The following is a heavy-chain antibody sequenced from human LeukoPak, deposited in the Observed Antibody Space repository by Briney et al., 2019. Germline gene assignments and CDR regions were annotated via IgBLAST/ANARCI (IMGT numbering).Heavy chain of an antibody. CDR3: ARDLELVYYDSTGNDY. CDR1: GFTFSSCW. Sequence: GGSLTLSCAPSGFTFSSCWMHWVRQSPDKGLVWVSRIYIVGSNKAYADSVKGRFTISRDNAKNTLYLQMNGLRAEETDVYYCARDLELVYYDSTGNDYWGQGTLVTVFS. CDR2: IYIVGSNK. V-gene: IGHV3-74*01. J-gene: IGHJ4*02. D-gene: IGHD3-22*01.